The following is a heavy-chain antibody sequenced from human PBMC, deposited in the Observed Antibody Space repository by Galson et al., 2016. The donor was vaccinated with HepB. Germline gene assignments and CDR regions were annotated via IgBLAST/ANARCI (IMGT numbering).Heavy chain of an antibody. V-gene: IGHV3-30*03. CDR3: ARSFRDFVFEGSLYGLDV. CDR1: GFSFSLNT. Sequence: SLRLSCAASGFSFSLNTVHWVRQLPGKGLEWVALISYTGSNEIYAESVKGRFQISRDNSKNTLYLQMNNLRGEDTAEYYCARSFRDFVFEGSLYGLDVWGQGTTVIVSS. J-gene: IGHJ6*02. CDR2: ISYTGSNE. D-gene: IGHD3-10*01.